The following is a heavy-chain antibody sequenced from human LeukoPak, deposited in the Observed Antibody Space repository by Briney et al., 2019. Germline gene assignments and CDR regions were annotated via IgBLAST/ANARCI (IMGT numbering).Heavy chain of an antibody. CDR2: ITGGSGAK. CDR3: AKDTPLTTYTSGWSSNSFDY. J-gene: IGHJ4*02. V-gene: IGHV3-23*01. Sequence: GGSLRLSCTASGFTLSNFAMSWVRQAPGKGLEWVSTITGGSGAKYYAGSVKGRLTSSRDNSNDTLYLQMHSLRAEDTAVYFCAKDTPLTTYTSGWSSNSFDYWGQGTLVAVSS. CDR1: GFTLSNFA. D-gene: IGHD6-19*01.